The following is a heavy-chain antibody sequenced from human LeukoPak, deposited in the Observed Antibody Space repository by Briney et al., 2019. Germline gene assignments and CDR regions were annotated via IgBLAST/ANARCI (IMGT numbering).Heavy chain of an antibody. CDR2: IYYSGST. J-gene: IGHJ4*02. Sequence: SETLSLTCTVSGGSFSSYYWSWIRQPPGKGLEWIGYIYYSGSTDYNPSLKSRVTISVETSKNQFSLNLSSVTAADTAVYYCARSMTTVTSDFDYWGQGTLVTVSS. CDR3: ARSMTTVTSDFDY. CDR1: GGSFSSYY. D-gene: IGHD4-17*01. V-gene: IGHV4-59*08.